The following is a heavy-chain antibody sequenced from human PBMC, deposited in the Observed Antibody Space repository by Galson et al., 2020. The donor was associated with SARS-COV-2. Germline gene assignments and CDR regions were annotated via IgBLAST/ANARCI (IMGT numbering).Heavy chain of an antibody. V-gene: IGHV4-34*01. Sequence: SETLSLTCAVYGGSFSGYYWSWIRQPPGKGLGWIGEINHSGSTNYNPSLKSRVTISVDTSKNQFSLKLSSVTAADTAVYYCASCENGDGGGMDVWGQGTTVTVSS. D-gene: IGHD4-17*01. CDR3: ASCENGDGGGMDV. CDR1: GGSFSGYY. CDR2: INHSGST. J-gene: IGHJ6*02.